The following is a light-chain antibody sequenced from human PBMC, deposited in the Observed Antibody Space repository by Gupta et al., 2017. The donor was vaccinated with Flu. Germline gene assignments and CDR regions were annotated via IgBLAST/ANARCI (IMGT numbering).Light chain of an antibody. Sequence: EIVLTQSPATLSLSPGERATLSCRASQSVSSYLAWYQQKPGQAPRLLIYDASNRATGIGARFSVSGGGTDFALTISSLEPEDFAVYYCQQRNNGTPQLTFGGGTKLEIK. CDR1: QSVSSY. CDR3: QQRNNGTPQLT. J-gene: IGKJ4*01. CDR2: DAS. V-gene: IGKV3-11*01.